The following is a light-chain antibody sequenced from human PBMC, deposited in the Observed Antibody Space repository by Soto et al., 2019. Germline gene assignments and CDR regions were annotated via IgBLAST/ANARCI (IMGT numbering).Light chain of an antibody. J-gene: IGKJ1*01. CDR2: VTS. V-gene: IGKV1-39*01. CDR3: QQYNRWPRA. CDR1: QSISNY. Sequence: DIQMPPSPYSLSASVGARVTITCRASQSISNYLNWYQQKPGKAPKLLIYVTSTLQSGVPARFSGSGSGTDFTLTISSLQPEDFATYYCQQYNRWPRAFGQGTKVDIK.